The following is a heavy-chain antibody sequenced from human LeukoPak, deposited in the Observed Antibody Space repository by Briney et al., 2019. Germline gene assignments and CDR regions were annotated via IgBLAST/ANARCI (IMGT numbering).Heavy chain of an antibody. CDR2: IYYSGST. V-gene: IGHV4-61*01. J-gene: IGHJ5*02. CDR3: ASYYYGSGSQNWFDP. Sequence: SETLSLTCTVSGGSVSSGSYYWSWIRQPPGKGLEWIGYIYYSGSTNYNPSLKSRVTISVDTPKNQFSLKLSSVTAADTAVYYCASYYYGSGSQNWFDPWGQGTLVTVSS. CDR1: GGSVSSGSYY. D-gene: IGHD3-10*01.